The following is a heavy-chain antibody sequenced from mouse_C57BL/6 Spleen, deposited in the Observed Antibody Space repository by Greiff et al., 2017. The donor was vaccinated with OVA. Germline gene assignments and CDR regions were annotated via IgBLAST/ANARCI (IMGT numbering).Heavy chain of an antibody. J-gene: IGHJ3*01. V-gene: IGHV5-4*03. CDR2: ISDGGSYT. CDR3: ARAIYYDYPWFAY. Sequence: EVKLQESGGGLVKPGGSLKLSCEASGFTFSSYSMSWVRQTPEKRLEWVATISDGGSYTYYPDNVKGRFTISRDNAKNNLYLQLSHLKSEDTAMYYCARAIYYDYPWFAYWGQGTLVTVSA. D-gene: IGHD2-4*01. CDR1: GFTFSSYS.